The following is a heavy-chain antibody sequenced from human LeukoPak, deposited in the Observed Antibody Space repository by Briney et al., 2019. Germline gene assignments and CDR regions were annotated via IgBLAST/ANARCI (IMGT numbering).Heavy chain of an antibody. Sequence: PSETLSLTCAVYGGSFSGYYWSWIRQPPGKGLEWIGEINHSGSTNYNPSLKSRVTISVDTSKNQFSLKLSSVTAADTAVYYCARGTGAVAGTGYYYYYGMDVWGQGTTVTVSS. CDR3: ARGTGAVAGTGYYYYYGMDV. V-gene: IGHV4-34*01. D-gene: IGHD6-19*01. CDR2: INHSGST. CDR1: GGSFSGYY. J-gene: IGHJ6*02.